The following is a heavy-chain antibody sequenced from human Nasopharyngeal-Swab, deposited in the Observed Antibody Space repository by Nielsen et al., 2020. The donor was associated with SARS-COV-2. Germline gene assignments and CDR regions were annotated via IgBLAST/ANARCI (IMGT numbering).Heavy chain of an antibody. J-gene: IGHJ3*02. V-gene: IGHV4-59*13. CDR3: ARVLGSIVVVPAAMPVYAFDI. CDR2: IYYSGST. D-gene: IGHD2-2*01. Sequence: PGKGLEWIGYIYYSGSTNYNPSLKSRVTISVDTSKSQFSLKLSSVTAADTAVYYCARVLGSIVVVPAAMPVYAFDIWGQGTMVT.